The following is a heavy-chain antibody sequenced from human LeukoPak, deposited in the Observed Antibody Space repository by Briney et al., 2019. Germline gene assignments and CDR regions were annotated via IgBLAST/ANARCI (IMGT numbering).Heavy chain of an antibody. V-gene: IGHV3-53*01. CDR2: ISNFGTT. D-gene: IGHD3-10*01. CDR3: AGGTYYGSGTRPGYFNY. CDR1: GFSVNNNY. Sequence: GGSLRLSCAASGFSVNNNYMNWVRQAPGKGLEWVSTISNFGTTYYADSVTGRFTISRDSPTNTLSLHMSSLRAEDTAVYYCAGGTYYGSGTRPGYFNYWGLGTLVTVSS. J-gene: IGHJ4*02.